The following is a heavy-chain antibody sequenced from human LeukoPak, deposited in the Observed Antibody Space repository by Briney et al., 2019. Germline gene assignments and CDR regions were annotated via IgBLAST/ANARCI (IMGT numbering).Heavy chain of an antibody. CDR2: ISSSGSTI. CDR3: ARLYGDYRRGYFDY. V-gene: IGHV3-48*03. Sequence: SGGSLRLSCAASGFTFSSYEMNWVRQAPGKGLEWVSYISSSGSTIYYADSVKGRFTISRDNAKNSLYLQMNSLRAEDTAVYYCARLYGDYRRGYFDYWGQGTLITVSS. CDR1: GFTFSSYE. J-gene: IGHJ4*02. D-gene: IGHD4-17*01.